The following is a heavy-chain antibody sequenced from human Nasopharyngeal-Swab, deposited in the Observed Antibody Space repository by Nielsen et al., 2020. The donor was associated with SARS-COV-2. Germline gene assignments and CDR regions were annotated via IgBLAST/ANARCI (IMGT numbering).Heavy chain of an antibody. D-gene: IGHD1-26*01. J-gene: IGHJ5*02. CDR2: ISGSGGRK. V-gene: IGHV3-23*01. CDR3: AKVRRREPNWFDP. CDR1: GFPFHSYA. Sequence: CGSLPLSRAAYGFPFHSYAMRRVRHAPGKGLVWVSAISGSGGRKYYADTVKGRFTISRDNSKNTLYLQMNSLRAEETAVYYCAKVRRREPNWFDPWGQGTLVTVSS.